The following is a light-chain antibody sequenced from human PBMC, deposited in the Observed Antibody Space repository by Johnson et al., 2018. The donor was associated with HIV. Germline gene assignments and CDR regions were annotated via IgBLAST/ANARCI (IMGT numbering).Light chain of an antibody. V-gene: IGLV1-51*02. CDR3: GTWDSSLSAYV. J-gene: IGLJ1*01. Sequence: QSILTQPPSVSAAPGQKVTISCSGSSSNIGNNYVSWYQQLPGTAPKLLIYENNKLPSGIPDRFSGSKSGTSATLGITGLQTGDEADYYCGTWDSSLSAYVFGTGTKVTVV. CDR2: ENN. CDR1: SSNIGNNY.